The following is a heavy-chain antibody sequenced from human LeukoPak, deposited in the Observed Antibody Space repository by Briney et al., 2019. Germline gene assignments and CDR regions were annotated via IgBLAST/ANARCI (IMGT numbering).Heavy chain of an antibody. CDR1: GFTFSSYA. Sequence: GGSLRLSCAASGFTFSSYAMHWVRQAPGKGLEYVSAISSNGGSTYYANSVKGRFTISRDNSKNTLYLQMGSLRAEDMAVYYCARSRGGDYWGQGTLVTVSS. V-gene: IGHV3-64*01. CDR3: ARSRGGDY. J-gene: IGHJ4*02. CDR2: ISSNGGST. D-gene: IGHD3-10*01.